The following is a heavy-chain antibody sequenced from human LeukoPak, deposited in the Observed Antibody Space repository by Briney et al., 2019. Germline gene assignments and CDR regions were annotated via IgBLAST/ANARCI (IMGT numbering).Heavy chain of an antibody. CDR3: ARVGYSGWNLEY. V-gene: IGHV3-7*01. CDR1: GFTFRSYW. J-gene: IGHJ4*02. D-gene: IGHD5-12*01. Sequence: GGSLRLSCAASGFTFRSYWMSWVRQAPGKGLKWVANINQGGSVKYYVDSVKGRFTISRDDAKNSLYVQMNSLRDEDTALYYCARVGYSGWNLEYWGQGTLVIVSS. CDR2: INQGGSVK.